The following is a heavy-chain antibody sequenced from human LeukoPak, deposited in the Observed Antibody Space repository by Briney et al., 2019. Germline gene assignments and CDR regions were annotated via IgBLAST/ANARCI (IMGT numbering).Heavy chain of an antibody. CDR1: GYTFTGYY. CDR3: ARDTRPVEMATIDY. Sequence: ASVKVSCKTSGYTFTGYYIQWVRQAPGQGLEWMGYINPDSGGTNYAQEFQGRVTMTRDTSISTAYMELNSLRAEDTAVYYCARDTRPVEMATIDYWGQGTLVTVSS. J-gene: IGHJ4*02. CDR2: INPDSGGT. D-gene: IGHD5-24*01. V-gene: IGHV1-2*02.